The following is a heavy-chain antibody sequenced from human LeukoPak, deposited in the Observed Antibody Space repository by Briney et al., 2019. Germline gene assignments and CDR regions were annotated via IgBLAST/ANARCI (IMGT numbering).Heavy chain of an antibody. V-gene: IGHV4-34*01. Sequence: SETLSLTCAVYGGSFSGYYWSWIRQPPGKGLEWIGEINHSGSTNYNPSLKSRVTISVDTSKNQFSLKLSSVTAADTAVYCCARGSALNYYDSSGYYYDPGDYWGQGTLVTVSS. CDR2: INHSGST. CDR1: GGSFSGYY. CDR3: ARGSALNYYDSSGYYYDPGDY. J-gene: IGHJ4*02. D-gene: IGHD3-22*01.